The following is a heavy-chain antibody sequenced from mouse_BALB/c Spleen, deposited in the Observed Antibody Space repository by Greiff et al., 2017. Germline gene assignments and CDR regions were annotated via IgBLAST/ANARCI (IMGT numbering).Heavy chain of an antibody. D-gene: IGHD2-1*01. CDR2: IAPGSGST. Sequence: DLVKPGASVKLSCKASGYTFTSYWINWIKQRPGQGLEWIGRIAPGSGSTYYNEMFKGKATLTVDTSSSTAYIQLSSLSSEDSAVYFCASEGNWVAYWGQGTLVTVSA. V-gene: IGHV1S41*01. CDR1: GYTFTSYW. CDR3: ASEGNWVAY. J-gene: IGHJ3*01.